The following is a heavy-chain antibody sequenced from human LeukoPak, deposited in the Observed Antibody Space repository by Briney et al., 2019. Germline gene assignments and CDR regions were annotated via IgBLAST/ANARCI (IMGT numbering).Heavy chain of an antibody. D-gene: IGHD1-20*01. CDR1: GFTFSTYG. CDR3: AKGTSYNWNDGWFDP. V-gene: IGHV3-30*02. CDR2: IRNDGTNK. J-gene: IGHJ5*02. Sequence: GGSLRLSCAASGFTFSTYGVHWVRQAPGKGLEWVAFIRNDGTNKYYAESVKGRFTISRDNSKNTLYLQMNSLRAEDTAVYYCAKGTSYNWNDGWFDPWGNGILVTVSS.